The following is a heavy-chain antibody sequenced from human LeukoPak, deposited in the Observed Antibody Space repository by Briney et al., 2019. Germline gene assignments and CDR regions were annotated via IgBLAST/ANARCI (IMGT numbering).Heavy chain of an antibody. J-gene: IGHJ6*04. CDR3: AELGITMIGGV. CDR1: GFTVSSNY. CDR2: IYSGGST. D-gene: IGHD3-10*02. V-gene: IGHV3-53*01. Sequence: GRSLRLSCAASGFTVSSNYMSWVRQAPGKGLEWVSVIYSGGSTYYADSVKGRFTISRDNSKNTLYLQMNSLRAEDTAVYYCAELGITMIGGVWGKGTTVTISS.